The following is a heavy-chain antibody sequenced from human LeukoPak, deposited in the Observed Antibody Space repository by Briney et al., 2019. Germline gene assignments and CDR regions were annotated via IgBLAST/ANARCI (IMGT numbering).Heavy chain of an antibody. J-gene: IGHJ6*03. CDR1: GFTFSSYW. CDR3: ARGDGSSGYYFYYYYYMDV. V-gene: IGHV3-74*01. D-gene: IGHD3-22*01. Sequence: PGGSLRLSCAASGFTFSSYWMHWVRHAPGKGLVWVSRINSDGSSTSYADSVKGRFTISRDNAKNTLYLQMNSLRAEDTAVYYCARGDGSSGYYFYYYYYMDVWGKGTTVTVSS. CDR2: INSDGSST.